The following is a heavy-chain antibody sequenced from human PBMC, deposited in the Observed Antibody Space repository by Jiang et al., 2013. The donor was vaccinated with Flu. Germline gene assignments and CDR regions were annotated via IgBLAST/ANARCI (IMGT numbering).Heavy chain of an antibody. V-gene: IGHV4-59*08. Sequence: TCAVSGGSISSYYWSWIRQPPGKGLEWIGYIYYSGSTNYNPSLKSRVTISVDTSKNQFSLKLSSVTAADTAVYYCARLSEGILGYWGQGTLVTVSS. D-gene: IGHD3-3*01. CDR1: GGSISSYY. CDR3: ARLSEGILGY. J-gene: IGHJ4*02. CDR2: IYYSGST.